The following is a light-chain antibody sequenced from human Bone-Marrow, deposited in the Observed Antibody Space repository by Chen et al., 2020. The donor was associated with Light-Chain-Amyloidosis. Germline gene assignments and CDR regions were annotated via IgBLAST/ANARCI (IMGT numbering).Light chain of an antibody. V-gene: IGLV3-21*02. J-gene: IGLJ3*02. CDR2: DDS. CDR3: QVWDRSSDRPV. Sequence: SYVLTQPSSVSVAPGQTATIACGGNNIGSTSVHWYQQTPGQAPLLVVYDDSDRPSGSPERLSGSNSGNTATLSISRVEAGVEADYYCQVWDRSSDRPVFGGGTKLTVL. CDR1: NIGSTS.